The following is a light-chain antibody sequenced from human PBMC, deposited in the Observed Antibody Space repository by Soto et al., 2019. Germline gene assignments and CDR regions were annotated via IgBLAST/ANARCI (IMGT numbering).Light chain of an antibody. CDR1: QSVNLN. CDR2: GAS. J-gene: IGKJ3*01. Sequence: EIMMTQSPGTLSVSPGEGATLSCTASQSVNLNLAWYQQNPGQPPRLLLHGASTRATGIPVRCRGSGSGTEYTLTISSLQSEDSAAYYWHQYNSWPRGTFGPGTKVEIK. CDR3: HQYNSWPRGT. V-gene: IGKV3-15*01.